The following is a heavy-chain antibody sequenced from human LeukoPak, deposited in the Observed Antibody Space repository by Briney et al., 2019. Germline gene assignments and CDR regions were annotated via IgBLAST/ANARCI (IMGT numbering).Heavy chain of an antibody. CDR1: GGSFSVYY. V-gene: IGHV4-34*01. CDR2: INHSGST. CDR3: ARVILNWFDP. D-gene: IGHD2/OR15-2a*01. J-gene: IGHJ5*02. Sequence: SETLSLTCAVFGGSFSVYYWSWIRQPPGKGLEWIGEINHSGSTNYNPSLKSRVTISVDTSKNQFSLKLSSVTAADTAMYYCARVILNWFDPWGQGTLVTVSS.